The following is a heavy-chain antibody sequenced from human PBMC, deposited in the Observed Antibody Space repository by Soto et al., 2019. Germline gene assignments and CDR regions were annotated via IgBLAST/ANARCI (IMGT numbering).Heavy chain of an antibody. D-gene: IGHD1-26*01. J-gene: IGHJ4*02. CDR1: GGSISSGDYY. CDR2: IYYSGST. Sequence: PSETLSLTCTVSGGSISSGDYYWSWIRQPPGKGLEWIGYIYYSGSTYYNPSLKSRVTISVDTSKNQFSLKLSSVTAADTAVYICARSHYRYHVPFDYWGQGTLVTVSS. V-gene: IGHV4-30-4*01. CDR3: ARSHYRYHVPFDY.